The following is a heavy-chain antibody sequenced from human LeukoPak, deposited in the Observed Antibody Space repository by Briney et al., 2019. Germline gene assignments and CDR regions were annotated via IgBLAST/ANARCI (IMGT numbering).Heavy chain of an antibody. CDR1: GGSLSSGGCY. V-gene: IGHV4-31*03. D-gene: IGHD4-17*01. J-gene: IGHJ4*02. CDR2: IYYRVRT. CDR3: ARSSEYGDYE. Sequence: SETLSLTCTVSGGSLSSGGCYWTCSRQHPGRGLDSLGYIYYRVRTYYNPSLKSRITISLDTSEKRFSLNLTSVSAADTAFYYCARSSEYGDYEWGQGTLVTVSS.